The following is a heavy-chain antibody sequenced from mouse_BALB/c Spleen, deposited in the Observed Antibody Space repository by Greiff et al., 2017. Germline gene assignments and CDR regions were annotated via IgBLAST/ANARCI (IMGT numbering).Heavy chain of an antibody. V-gene: IGHV1-31*01. CDR3: ARGEDDGYYVLAY. Sequence: VQLQQSGPELVKPGASVKISCKASGYSFTGYYMHWVKQSHVKSLEWIGRINPYNGATSYNQNFKDKASLTVDKSSSTAYMELHSLTSEDSAVYYCARGEDDGYYVLAYWGQGTLVTVSA. J-gene: IGHJ3*01. CDR2: INPYNGAT. D-gene: IGHD2-3*01. CDR1: GYSFTGYY.